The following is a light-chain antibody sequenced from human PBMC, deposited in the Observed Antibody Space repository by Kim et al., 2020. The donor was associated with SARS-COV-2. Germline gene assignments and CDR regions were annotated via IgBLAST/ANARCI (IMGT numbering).Light chain of an antibody. Sequence: LSPGERDTIACRASQSISSSYLAWYQQKPGQAPRLLIYGASSRATGIPDRFSGSGSGTDFTLTISRLEPEDFAVYYCQQYGSSRTFGQGTKVDIK. J-gene: IGKJ1*01. CDR2: GAS. CDR3: QQYGSSRT. V-gene: IGKV3-20*01. CDR1: QSISSSY.